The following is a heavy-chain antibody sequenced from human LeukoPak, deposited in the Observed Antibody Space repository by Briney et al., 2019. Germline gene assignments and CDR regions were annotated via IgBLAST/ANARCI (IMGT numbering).Heavy chain of an antibody. CDR1: GFTFSSYA. J-gene: IGHJ4*02. V-gene: IGHV3-23*01. Sequence: PGGSLRLSCAASGFTFSSYAMSWVRQAPEKGLEWVSAISGSGGSTYYADSVKGRFTISRDNSKNTLYLQMNSLRAEDTAVYYCAKDRVVYCSSTSCLWPIDYWGQGTVVTVSS. D-gene: IGHD2-2*01. CDR2: ISGSGGST. CDR3: AKDRVVYCSSTSCLWPIDY.